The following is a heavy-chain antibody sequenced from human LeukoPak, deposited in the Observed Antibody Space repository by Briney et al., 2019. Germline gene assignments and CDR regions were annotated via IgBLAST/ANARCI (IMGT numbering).Heavy chain of an antibody. J-gene: IGHJ4*02. V-gene: IGHV3-23*01. Sequence: EGSLRLSCAASGFTFSSYAMTWVRQAPGKGLEWVSGISGSGGSTYYADSVKGRFTISRDNSKNTLYLQMNSLRAEDTAVYYCAKGASSSWYSGDYWGQGTLVTVSS. CDR3: AKGASSSWYSGDY. CDR2: ISGSGGST. CDR1: GFTFSSYA. D-gene: IGHD6-13*01.